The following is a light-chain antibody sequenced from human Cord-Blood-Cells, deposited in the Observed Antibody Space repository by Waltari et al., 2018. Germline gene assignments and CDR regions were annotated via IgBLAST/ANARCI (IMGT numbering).Light chain of an antibody. CDR3: CSYAGSSRV. CDR1: SSDVGSYNL. Sequence: QSALTQPASVSGSPGQSITISCTGTSSDVGSYNLFSWYQQHPGKAPKLMIYEGSKRPSGVSNRFSGSKSGNTVSLTISGLQAEDEADYYCCSYAGSSRVFGGGTKLTVL. CDR2: EGS. V-gene: IGLV2-23*01. J-gene: IGLJ3*02.